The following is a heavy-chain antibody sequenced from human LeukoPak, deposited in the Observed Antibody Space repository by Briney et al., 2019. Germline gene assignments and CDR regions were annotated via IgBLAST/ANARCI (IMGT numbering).Heavy chain of an antibody. CDR2: ISYDGSNK. CDR3: ARVFGSSSWFNWFDP. J-gene: IGHJ5*02. CDR1: GFTFSSYA. V-gene: IGHV3-30*01. D-gene: IGHD6-13*01. Sequence: GGSLRLSCAASGFTFSSYAMHWVRQAPGKGLEWVAVISYDGSNKYYADSVKGRFTISRDNSKNTLHLQMNSLRAEDTAVYYCARVFGSSSWFNWFDPWGQGTLVTVSS.